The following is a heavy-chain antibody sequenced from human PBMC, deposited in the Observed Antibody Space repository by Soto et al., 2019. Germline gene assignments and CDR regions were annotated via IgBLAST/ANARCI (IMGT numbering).Heavy chain of an antibody. J-gene: IGHJ5*02. CDR2: INAGNGNT. CDR3: ARVAPSGGAVPRFDP. V-gene: IGHV1-3*01. CDR1: GYTFTAYN. D-gene: IGHD4-17*01. Sequence: GASVKVSCKAFGYTFTAYNIHWVRQAPGQGLEWMGWINAGNGNTRSSRKFQGRVIITRDTSATTAYLEVDSLRSEDTAICYCARVAPSGGAVPRFDPWGQGTLVTVSS.